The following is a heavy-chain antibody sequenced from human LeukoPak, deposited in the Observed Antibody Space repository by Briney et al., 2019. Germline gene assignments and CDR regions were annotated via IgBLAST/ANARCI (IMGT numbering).Heavy chain of an antibody. Sequence: ASVKVSCEASGYTFTSYYMHWVRQAPGQGLEWMGIINPSGGSTSYAQKFQGRVTMTRDTSTSTVYMELSSLRSEDTAVYYCARAGYCTNGVCYFVGSSPAFDYWGQGTLVTVSS. CDR2: INPSGGST. V-gene: IGHV1-46*01. J-gene: IGHJ4*02. D-gene: IGHD2-8*01. CDR3: ARAGYCTNGVCYFVGSSPAFDY. CDR1: GYTFTSYY.